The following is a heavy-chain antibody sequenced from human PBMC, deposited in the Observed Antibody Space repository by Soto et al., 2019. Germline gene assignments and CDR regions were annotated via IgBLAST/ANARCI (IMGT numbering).Heavy chain of an antibody. CDR2: ISAYNGNT. V-gene: IGHV1-18*01. Sequence: ASVKVSCRASGYTFTSYGISWVRQAPGQGLDWMGWISAYNGNTNHAQKLQGRVTMTTDTSTSTAYMELRSLRFDDTAVYYCARVGITIFGVVIYGLTNDYWGQGTLVTVSS. CDR3: ARVGITIFGVVIYGLTNDY. D-gene: IGHD3-3*01. CDR1: GYTFTSYG. J-gene: IGHJ4*02.